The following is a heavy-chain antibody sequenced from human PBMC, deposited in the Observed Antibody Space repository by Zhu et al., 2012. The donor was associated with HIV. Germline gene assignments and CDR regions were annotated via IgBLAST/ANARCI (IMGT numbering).Heavy chain of an antibody. CDR1: GYSISSGYY. V-gene: IGHV4-38-2*01. Sequence: QVQLQESGPGLVKPSETLSLTCAVFGYSISSGYYWGWIRQPPGKGLEWIGNMYHSGSTHYNPSLKSRVTISVDTSKNQFSLKLSSVTAADTAMYYCAGRDRTFGSGSYSRGNWFDPGAREPLVTVSS. D-gene: IGHD3-10*01. CDR2: MYHSGST. CDR3: AGRDRTFGSGSYSRGNWFDP. J-gene: IGHJ5*02.